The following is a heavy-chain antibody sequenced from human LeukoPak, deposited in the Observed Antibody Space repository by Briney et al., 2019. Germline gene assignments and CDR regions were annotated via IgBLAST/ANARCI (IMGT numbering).Heavy chain of an antibody. CDR1: GGSFSGYY. CDR3: ARHTYSYGGYVTFDY. CDR2: INHSGST. Sequence: PSETLSLTCAVYGGSFSGYYWSWIRQPPGKGLEWIGEINHSGSTNYNPSLKSRVTISVDTSKNQFSLKLSSVTAADTAVYYCARHTYSYGGYVTFDYWGQGTLVTVSS. J-gene: IGHJ4*02. V-gene: IGHV4-34*01. D-gene: IGHD5-12*01.